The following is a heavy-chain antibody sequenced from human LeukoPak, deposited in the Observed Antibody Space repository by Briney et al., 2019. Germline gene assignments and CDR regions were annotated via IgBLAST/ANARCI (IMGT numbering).Heavy chain of an antibody. CDR3: ARDLGSSSWVY. CDR2: ITTSSDTI. D-gene: IGHD6-13*01. Sequence: GGSLRLSCAASGFTFSSYSMNWGRQAPGKGLEWISYITTSSDTIYYADSVKGRFTISRDNAKNSLYLQMNSLRGEDTAVYYCARDLGSSSWVYWGQGTLVTVSS. J-gene: IGHJ4*02. CDR1: GFTFSSYS. V-gene: IGHV3-48*01.